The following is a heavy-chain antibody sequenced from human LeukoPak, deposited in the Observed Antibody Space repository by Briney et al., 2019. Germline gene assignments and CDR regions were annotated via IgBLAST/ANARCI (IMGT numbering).Heavy chain of an antibody. CDR3: ARGGYDILTGHFDY. CDR2: INHSGST. Sequence: SETLSLTCAVYGGSFSGYYWSWIRQPPGKGLEWIGEINHSGSTNYNPSLKSRVTISVDTSKNQFSLKLSSVTAADTAVYYCARGGYDILTGHFDYWGQGTLVTVSS. V-gene: IGHV4-34*01. CDR1: GGSFSGYY. D-gene: IGHD3-9*01. J-gene: IGHJ4*02.